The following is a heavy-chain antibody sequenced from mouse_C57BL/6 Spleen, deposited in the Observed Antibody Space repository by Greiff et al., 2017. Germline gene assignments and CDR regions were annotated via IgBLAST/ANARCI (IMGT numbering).Heavy chain of an antibody. CDR2: IRNKANGYTT. D-gene: IGHD3-3*01. J-gene: IGHJ3*01. CDR1: GFTFTDYY. Sequence: EVQGVESGGGLVQPGGSLSLSCAASGFTFTDYYMSWVRQPPGTALEWLGFIRNKANGYTTEYSASVKGRFTISRDNSQSILYLQMNALRAEDSATYYCARYERAFAYWGQGTLVTVSA. V-gene: IGHV7-3*01. CDR3: ARYERAFAY.